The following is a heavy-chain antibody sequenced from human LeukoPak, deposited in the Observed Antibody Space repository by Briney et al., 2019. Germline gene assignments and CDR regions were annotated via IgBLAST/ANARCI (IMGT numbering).Heavy chain of an antibody. CDR1: EYTFTDYY. J-gene: IGHJ4*02. CDR3: ARGRGFGGYDAFFY. Sequence: ASVTVSCKSSEYTFTDYYLHWVRQAPGQGLEWMGWINPTTGGTNYAQKFQGRVTLTRDTSVNTLYMELSRLGSDDTAVYYCARGRGFGGYDAFFYCGQGTLVTVSS. CDR2: INPTTGGT. V-gene: IGHV1-2*02. D-gene: IGHD5-12*01.